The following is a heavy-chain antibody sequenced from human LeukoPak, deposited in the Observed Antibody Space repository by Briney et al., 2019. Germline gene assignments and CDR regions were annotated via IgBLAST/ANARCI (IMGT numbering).Heavy chain of an antibody. D-gene: IGHD2-15*01. J-gene: IGHJ4*02. CDR3: ARDMVVAVFDY. CDR1: GYTFSNYA. Sequence: ASVKVSCKASGYTFSNYAMNWMRQAPGQGLEWMGWINTNTGNPAYAQGFTGRFVFSLDSSVSTAYLQISSLEAEDTAVYYCARDMVVAVFDYWGQGTLVTVSS. CDR2: INTNTGNP. V-gene: IGHV7-4-1*02.